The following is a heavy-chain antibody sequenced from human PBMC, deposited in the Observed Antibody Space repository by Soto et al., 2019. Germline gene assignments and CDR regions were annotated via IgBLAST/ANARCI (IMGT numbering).Heavy chain of an antibody. D-gene: IGHD6-19*01. CDR1: GYTFTSHG. Sequence: QVQLVQSGAEVKKPGASVKVSCKASGYTFTSHGISWVRQAPGQGLEWMGWISGYNGNTNYAQKLQGRVTMATDTSTSTAYMELRSLGSDDTAGYYGASWAGQNHDIGCPFDYWGQGSRVPVSS. CDR3: ASWAGQNHDIGCPFDY. CDR2: ISGYNGNT. V-gene: IGHV1-18*04. J-gene: IGHJ4*02.